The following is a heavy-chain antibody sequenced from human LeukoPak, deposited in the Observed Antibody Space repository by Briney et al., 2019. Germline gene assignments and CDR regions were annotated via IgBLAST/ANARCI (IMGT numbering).Heavy chain of an antibody. Sequence: GASVKVSCKASGGTFSSYAISWVRQAPGQGLEWMGGIVPIFGTANYAQKFQGRVTITTDESTSTAYMELSSLRSEDTAVYYCARARGDDSYYYYMDVWGKGTTVTVSS. CDR1: GGTFSSYA. CDR3: ARARGDDSYYYYMDV. J-gene: IGHJ6*03. D-gene: IGHD3-10*01. CDR2: IVPIFGTA. V-gene: IGHV1-69*05.